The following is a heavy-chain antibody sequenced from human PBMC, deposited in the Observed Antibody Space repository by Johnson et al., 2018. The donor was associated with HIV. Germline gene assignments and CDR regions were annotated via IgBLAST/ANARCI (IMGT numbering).Heavy chain of an antibody. J-gene: IGHJ3*02. Sequence: QVQLVASGGGLVKPGGSLRLSCAASGFTFSDYYMSWIRQAPGKGLEWVSYISRSGSTIYYPYSVKGRFTISRDSAKNSLYLQMNSLRAEDTALYYCARGYCSSTSCYAFFLPFDIWGQGTMVTVSS. CDR3: ARGYCSSTSCYAFFLPFDI. CDR1: GFTFSDYY. V-gene: IGHV3-11*01. D-gene: IGHD2-2*01. CDR2: ISRSGSTI.